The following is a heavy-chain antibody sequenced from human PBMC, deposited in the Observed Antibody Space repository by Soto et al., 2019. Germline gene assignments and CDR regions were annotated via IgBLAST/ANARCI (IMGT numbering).Heavy chain of an antibody. V-gene: IGHV1-69*13. CDR3: ARDWARGLAMDKGAVDYYGMDV. CDR2: IIPIFGTA. CDR1: GGTFSSYA. D-gene: IGHD3-10*01. J-gene: IGHJ6*02. Sequence: SVKVSCKASGGTFSSYAISWVRQAPGQGLEWMGEIIPIFGTANYAQKFQGRVTITADESTSTAYMELSSLRSEDTAVYYCARDWARGLAMDKGAVDYYGMDVWGQGTTVTVSS.